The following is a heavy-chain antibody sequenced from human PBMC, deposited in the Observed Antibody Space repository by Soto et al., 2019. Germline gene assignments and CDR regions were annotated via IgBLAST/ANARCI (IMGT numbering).Heavy chain of an antibody. D-gene: IGHD6-13*01. Sequence: SETLSLTCAVYGGSFSGYYWSWIRQPPGKGLEWIGEINHSGSTNYNPSLKSRVTISVDTSKNQFSLKLSSVTAADTAVYYCARGRKDYSSSWYVDWRQGTLVTVSS. V-gene: IGHV4-34*01. CDR1: GGSFSGYY. CDR2: INHSGST. J-gene: IGHJ4*02. CDR3: ARGRKDYSSSWYVD.